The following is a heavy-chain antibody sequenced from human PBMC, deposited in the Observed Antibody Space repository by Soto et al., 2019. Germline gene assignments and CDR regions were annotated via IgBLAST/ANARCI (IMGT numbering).Heavy chain of an antibody. V-gene: IGHV5-51*01. CDR1: GYSFTSYW. J-gene: IGHJ5*02. CDR3: ARHGLRWFGDGWFDP. CDR2: IYPGDSDT. D-gene: IGHD3-10*01. Sequence: PGESLKISCKGSGYSFTSYWIGWVRQMPVKGLEWMGIIYPGDSDTRYSPSFQGQVTISADKSISTAYLQWSSLKASDTAMYYCARHGLRWFGDGWFDPWGQGTLVTVSS.